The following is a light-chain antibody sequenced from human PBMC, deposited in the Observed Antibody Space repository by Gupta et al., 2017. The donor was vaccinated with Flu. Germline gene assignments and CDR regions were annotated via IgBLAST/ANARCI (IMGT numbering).Light chain of an antibody. V-gene: IGKV3-15*01. J-gene: IGKJ1*01. CDR2: GAS. CDR3: QQDNNWPPWT. CDR1: QSVRSN. Sequence: ELVLTQSPATLSVSPGERATLSCRASQSVRSNLAWYQQTPGQAPRLLIYGASTRATGIPVRFSGSGSGTEFTLTISSVQSEDFASYYCQQDNNWPPWTFGQGTKVEIK.